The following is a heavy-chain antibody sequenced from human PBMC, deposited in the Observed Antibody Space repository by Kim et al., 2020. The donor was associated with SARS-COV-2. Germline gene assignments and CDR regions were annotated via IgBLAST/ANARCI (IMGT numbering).Heavy chain of an antibody. V-gene: IGHV3-7*01. Sequence: GGSLRHSCAASGFTFSSYWMSWVRQAPGKGLEWVANIKQDGSEKYYVDSVKGRFTISRDNAKNSLYLQMNSLRAEDTAVYYCARDPGTRYYYYGMDVWGQGTTVTVSS. D-gene: IGHD1-1*01. CDR1: GFTFSSYW. CDR2: IKQDGSEK. J-gene: IGHJ6*02. CDR3: ARDPGTRYYYYGMDV.